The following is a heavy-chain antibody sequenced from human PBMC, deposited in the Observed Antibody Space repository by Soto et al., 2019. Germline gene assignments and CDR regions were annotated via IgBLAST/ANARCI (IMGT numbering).Heavy chain of an antibody. CDR3: ARDQRCTNGVCYPAGGLDP. D-gene: IGHD2-8*01. CDR2: ISSSSSYT. J-gene: IGHJ5*02. Sequence: QVQLVESGGGLVKPGGSLRLSCAASGFTISDYYMSWIRQAPGKGLEWVSYISSSSSYTNYADSVKGRFTISRDNAKNSLYLQMNSLRAEDTAVYYCARDQRCTNGVCYPAGGLDPWGQGTLVTVSS. V-gene: IGHV3-11*06. CDR1: GFTISDYY.